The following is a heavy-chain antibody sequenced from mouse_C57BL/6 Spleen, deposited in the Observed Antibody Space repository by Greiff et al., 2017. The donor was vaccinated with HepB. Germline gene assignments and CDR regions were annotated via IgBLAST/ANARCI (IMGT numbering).Heavy chain of an antibody. V-gene: IGHV1-80*01. Sequence: VNVVESGAELVKPGASVKISCKASGYAFSSYWMNWVKQRPGKGLEWIGQIYPGDGDTNYNGKFKGKATLTADKSSSTAYMQLSSLTSEDSAVYFCARGIYYDYDGFDYWGQGTTLTVSS. J-gene: IGHJ2*01. CDR1: GYAFSSYW. CDR2: IYPGDGDT. D-gene: IGHD2-4*01. CDR3: ARGIYYDYDGFDY.